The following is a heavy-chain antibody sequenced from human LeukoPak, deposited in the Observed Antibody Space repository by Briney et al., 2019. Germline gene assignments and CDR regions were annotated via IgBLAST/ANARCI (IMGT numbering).Heavy chain of an antibody. CDR1: GFTFNDYY. CDR3: ARHRSGGSQDDAFDI. Sequence: GGSLRLSCAASGFTFNDYYMNWIRQAPGKGLEWVSYISSSGSSIHYADSVKGRFTISRDNAKNSLFLQMNSLRAEDTAVYYCARHRSGGSQDDAFDIWGQGTMVTVSS. CDR2: ISSSGSSI. J-gene: IGHJ3*02. V-gene: IGHV3-11*01. D-gene: IGHD2-15*01.